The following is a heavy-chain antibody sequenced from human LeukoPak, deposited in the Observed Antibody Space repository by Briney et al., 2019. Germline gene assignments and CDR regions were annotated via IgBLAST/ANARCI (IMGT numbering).Heavy chain of an antibody. V-gene: IGHV3-11*04. CDR1: GFTFSDYY. CDR3: ARDGDGYCSSTSCYDY. J-gene: IGHJ4*02. Sequence: PGGSLRLSGAASGFTFSDYYMSWIRKAPGKGLEWVSYISSSGSTIYYADSVKGRFTISRDNAKNSLYLQMNSLRAEDTAVYYCARDGDGYCSSTSCYDYWGQGTLVTVSS. CDR2: ISSSGSTI. D-gene: IGHD2-2*01.